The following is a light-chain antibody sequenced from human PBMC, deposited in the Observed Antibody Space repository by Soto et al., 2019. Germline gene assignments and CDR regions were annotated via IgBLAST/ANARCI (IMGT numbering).Light chain of an antibody. V-gene: IGKV4-1*01. J-gene: IGKJ4*01. Sequence: DIVMTQSPDSLAVSLGERATINCKSSQSVLHGSNNKNYLSWYQQNPGQPPKLLIYWASTRESGVTDRFSGSGSATGFTLTINSLPAEDVAVYYCQQYYTSALTLGGGTKVEIK. CDR3: QQYYTSALT. CDR1: QSVLHGSNNKNY. CDR2: WAS.